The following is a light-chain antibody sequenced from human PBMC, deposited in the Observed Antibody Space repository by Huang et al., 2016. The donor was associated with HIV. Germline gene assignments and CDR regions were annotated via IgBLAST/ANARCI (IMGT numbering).Light chain of an antibody. J-gene: IGKJ5*01. CDR1: QSVSSN. V-gene: IGKV3-15*01. CDR2: GAS. Sequence: EIVMTQSPATLSVSPGERATLSCRASQSVSSNLAWYQQKPGQAPRLLIYGASTRATVIPARFSGSGSGTEFTLTISSLQSEDFAVYYCQQYNNWPLTFGQGPRLEIK. CDR3: QQYNNWPLT.